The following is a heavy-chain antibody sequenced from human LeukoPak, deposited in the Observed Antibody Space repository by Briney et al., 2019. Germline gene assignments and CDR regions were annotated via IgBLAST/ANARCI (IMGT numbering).Heavy chain of an antibody. CDR2: IYYSGST. J-gene: IGHJ4*02. D-gene: IGHD3-9*01. V-gene: IGHV4-39*01. Sequence: PSETLSLTCTVSGGSISSSSYYWGWIRQPPGKGLEWIGSIYYSGSTYYNPSLKSRVTISVDTSKNQFSLKLSSVTAADTAVYYCARGYFDWLLSRPFDYWGQGTLVTVSS. CDR1: GGSISSSSYY. CDR3: ARGYFDWLLSRPFDY.